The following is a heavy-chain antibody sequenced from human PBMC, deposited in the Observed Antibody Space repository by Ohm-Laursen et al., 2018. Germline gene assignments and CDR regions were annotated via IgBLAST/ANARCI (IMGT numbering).Heavy chain of an antibody. Sequence: GTLSLTCTVSGGSISSSSYYWGWVRQPPGKGLAWIGSIFHNGNTYYNPSLKSRVTISADTSRNQFSLELSSLTAADTAMYYCARLPVRDSSAYFDYWGQGTLVTVSS. CDR3: ARLPVRDSSAYFDY. V-gene: IGHV4-39*01. CDR1: GGSISSSSYY. CDR2: IFHNGNT. J-gene: IGHJ4*02. D-gene: IGHD3-22*01.